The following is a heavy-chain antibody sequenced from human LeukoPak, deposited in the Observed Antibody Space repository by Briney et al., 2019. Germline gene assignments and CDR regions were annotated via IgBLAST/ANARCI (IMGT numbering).Heavy chain of an antibody. V-gene: IGHV3-7*01. CDR1: GFTFRSYW. D-gene: IGHD1-26*01. CDR3: ARDGRSGSYYDL. J-gene: IGHJ5*02. CDR2: IKQDGSEI. Sequence: GGSLRLSCAVSGFTFRSYWMSWVRQAPGKGLEWVANIKQDGSEIHYVDSVKGRFTISRDNAKNALYLQMSSLRAEDTAVYYCARDGRSGSYYDLWGQGTLVTVSS.